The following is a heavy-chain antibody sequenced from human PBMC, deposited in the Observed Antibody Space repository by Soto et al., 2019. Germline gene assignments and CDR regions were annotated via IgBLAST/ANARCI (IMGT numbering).Heavy chain of an antibody. CDR1: GFTFSSYG. V-gene: IGHV3-33*01. D-gene: IGHD3-3*01. CDR3: ARVHDMNYDFWSGYGMDV. Sequence: VQLVESGGGVVQPGRSLRLSCAASGFTFSSYGMHWVRQAPGKGLEWVAVIWYDGSNKYYADSVKGRFTISRDNSKNTLYLQMNSLRAEDTAVYYCARVHDMNYDFWSGYGMDVWGQGTTVTVSS. CDR2: IWYDGSNK. J-gene: IGHJ6*02.